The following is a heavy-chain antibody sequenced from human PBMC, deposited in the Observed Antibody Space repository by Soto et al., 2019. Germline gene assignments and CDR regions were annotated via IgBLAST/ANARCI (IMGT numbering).Heavy chain of an antibody. CDR2: ISYDGSNK. CDR3: ARGSSIGVTPWPLYYYGMDV. Sequence: GGSLRLSCAASGFTFSSYAMHWVRQAPGKGLEWVAVISYDGSNKYYADSVKGRFTISRDNSKNTLYLQMNSLRAEDTAVYYCARGSSIGVTPWPLYYYGMDVWGQGTPVTVSS. D-gene: IGHD2-21*02. J-gene: IGHJ6*01. CDR1: GFTFSSYA. V-gene: IGHV3-30-3*01.